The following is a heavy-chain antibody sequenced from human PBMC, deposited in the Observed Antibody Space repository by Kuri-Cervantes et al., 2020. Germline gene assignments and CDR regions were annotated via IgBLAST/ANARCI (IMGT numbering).Heavy chain of an antibody. V-gene: IGHV4-38-2*01. CDR2: IYHSGST. J-gene: IGHJ4*02. CDR1: GYSIGSGYY. Sequence: SETLSLTCAVSGYSIGSGYYWGWIRQPPGKGLEWIGSIYHSGSTYYNPSLKSRVTISVDTSKNQFSLKLSSVTAADTAVYYRARHSGSYDYWGQGTLVTVSS. CDR3: ARHSGSYDY. D-gene: IGHD1-26*01.